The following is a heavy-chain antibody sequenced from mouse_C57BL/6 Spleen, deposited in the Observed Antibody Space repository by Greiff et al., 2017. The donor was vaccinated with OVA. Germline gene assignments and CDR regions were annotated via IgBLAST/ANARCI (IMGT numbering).Heavy chain of an antibody. V-gene: IGHV6-6*01. D-gene: IGHD2-5*01. CDR3: TRLYYSNYLDYWYFDV. CDR2: IRNKANNHAT. Sequence: EVQLQQSGGGLVQPGGSMKLSCAASGFTFSDAWMDWVRQSPEKGLEWVAEIRNKANNHATYYAESVKGRFTISRDDSKSSVYLQMNSLRAEDTGIYYCTRLYYSNYLDYWYFDVWGTGTTVTVSS. CDR1: GFTFSDAW. J-gene: IGHJ1*03.